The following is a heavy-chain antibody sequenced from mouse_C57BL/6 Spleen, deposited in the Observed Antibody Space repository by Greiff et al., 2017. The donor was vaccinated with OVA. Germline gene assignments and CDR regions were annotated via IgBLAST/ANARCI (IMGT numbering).Heavy chain of an antibody. CDR1: GYTFTDYY. V-gene: IGHV1-19*01. CDR3: AQGFGDY. Sequence: EVKLQESGPVLVKPGASVKMSCKASGYTFTDYYMNWVKQSHGKSLEWIGVINPYNGGTSYNQKFKGKATLTVDKSSSTAYMELNSLTSEDSAVYYCAQGFGDYWGQGTTLTVSS. J-gene: IGHJ2*01. CDR2: INPYNGGT. D-gene: IGHD3-1*01.